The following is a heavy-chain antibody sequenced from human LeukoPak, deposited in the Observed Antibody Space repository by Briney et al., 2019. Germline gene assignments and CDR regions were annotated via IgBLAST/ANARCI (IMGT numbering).Heavy chain of an antibody. V-gene: IGHV3-33*01. CDR2: IWYDGSDK. Sequence: GGSLRLSCAASGFTFSSYGMHWVRQAPGKGLEWVAVIWYDGSDKYYADSVKGRFTISRDNSKNTLYLQMNSLRAEDTAVYHCAREDYDFWGRLYYFDYWGQGTLVTVSS. D-gene: IGHD3-3*01. CDR3: AREDYDFWGRLYYFDY. CDR1: GFTFSSYG. J-gene: IGHJ4*02.